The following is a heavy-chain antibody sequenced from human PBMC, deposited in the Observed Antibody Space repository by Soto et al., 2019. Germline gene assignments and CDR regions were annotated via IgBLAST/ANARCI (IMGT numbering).Heavy chain of an antibody. J-gene: IGHJ4*02. CDR3: ARFPQLLWFGALTSRAYCFNY. D-gene: IGHD3-10*01. V-gene: IGHV5-51*01. CDR1: GYSFSTYW. CDR2: IYPGDSDT. Sequence: GESLKISCTGSGYSFSTYWIAWVRQMPGKGLEWMGTIYPGDSDTRYSPSFQGKVTISADTSTKTAYLQWSSLKASDTALYYCARFPQLLWFGALTSRAYCFNYWGPGTLVTVSS.